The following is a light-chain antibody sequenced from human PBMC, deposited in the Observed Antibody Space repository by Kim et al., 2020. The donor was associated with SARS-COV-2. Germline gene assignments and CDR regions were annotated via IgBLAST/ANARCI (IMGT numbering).Light chain of an antibody. Sequence: RVTISCTGSSSNIGACYDVHWYQQLPGTAPKLLIYSNINRPSGVPDRFSGSKSGTSASLAITGLQAEDEADYYCQSYDSSLSGSVFGGGTQLTVL. V-gene: IGLV1-40*01. CDR2: SNI. CDR1: SSNIGACYD. J-gene: IGLJ2*01. CDR3: QSYDSSLSGSV.